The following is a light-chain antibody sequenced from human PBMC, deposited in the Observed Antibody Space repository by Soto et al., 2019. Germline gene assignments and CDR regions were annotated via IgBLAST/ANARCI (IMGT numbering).Light chain of an antibody. J-gene: IGKJ4*01. CDR2: GAS. V-gene: IGKV3-20*01. Sequence: EIVLTQSPGTLSLSPGERATLSCRASQSVSSSYLAWYQQKPGQAPRPLIYGASSRATGIPGRFSGSGSGTDFTLTISRLEPEDFAVYYCQQYGSSPVTFGGGTKVEIK. CDR3: QQYGSSPVT. CDR1: QSVSSSY.